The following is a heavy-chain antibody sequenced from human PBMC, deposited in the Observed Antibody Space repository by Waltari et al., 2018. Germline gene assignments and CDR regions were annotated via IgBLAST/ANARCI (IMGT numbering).Heavy chain of an antibody. J-gene: IGHJ4*02. V-gene: IGHV4-59*01. CDR1: CGSIGNAS. D-gene: IGHD6-6*01. CDR2: VYHDGST. Sequence: QVRLQASGPGLVKPSETLSLSCTVPCGSIGNASWSWIRQPPGKGLEWIGFVYHDGSTNYNPSLKSRVTISVDTSKNQFSLKLKSVTAADTAVYYCARGGASSKYFDYWGQGTLVTVSS. CDR3: ARGGASSKYFDY.